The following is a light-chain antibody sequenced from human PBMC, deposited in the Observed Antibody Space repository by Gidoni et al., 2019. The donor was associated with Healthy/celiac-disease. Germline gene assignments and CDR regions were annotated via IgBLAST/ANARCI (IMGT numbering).Light chain of an antibody. V-gene: IGKV3-15*01. CDR3: QQYNNWPPYT. CDR2: GAS. Sequence: EIVMTQSPATLSVSPGERATLSCRASQSVSSNLAWYQQKPGQAPRLLIYGASTRATGIPARFSGSGSVKEFTLTISSLQSEDFAVYYCQQYNNWPPYTFGQGTKLEIK. J-gene: IGKJ2*01. CDR1: QSVSSN.